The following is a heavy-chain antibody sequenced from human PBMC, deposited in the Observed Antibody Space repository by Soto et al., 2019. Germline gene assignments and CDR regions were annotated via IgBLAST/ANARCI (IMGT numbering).Heavy chain of an antibody. D-gene: IGHD5-18*01. Sequence: EVHLVESGGGSVKPGGSLSLSCAASGLTFSNVWMTWVRQAPGKGLGWVGRIKSKSDGETADVAAPVKARFTISRDDSKNTVFLEMNSLKSEDTALYYCAITAMINRDSSTSFDYWGRGTQVTVSS. CDR1: GLTFSNVW. V-gene: IGHV3-15*01. J-gene: IGHJ4*02. CDR2: IKSKSDGETA. CDR3: AITAMINRDSSTSFDY.